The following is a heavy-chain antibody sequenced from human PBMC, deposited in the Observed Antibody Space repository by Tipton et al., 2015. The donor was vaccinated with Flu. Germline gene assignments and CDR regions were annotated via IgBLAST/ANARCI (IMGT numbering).Heavy chain of an antibody. D-gene: IGHD3-10*01. V-gene: IGHV4-38-2*02. Sequence: TLSLTCNVSGYSISSGYYWVWIRQPPGKGLEWIGNIYHSGNTNYNPSLKSRVTISVDTSKNQFSLKLTSVTAADTAVYYCATEFRPPSHSGSGSSAFDIWGQGTMVTVSS. CDR2: IYHSGNT. CDR1: GYSISSGYY. CDR3: ATEFRPPSHSGSGSSAFDI. J-gene: IGHJ3*02.